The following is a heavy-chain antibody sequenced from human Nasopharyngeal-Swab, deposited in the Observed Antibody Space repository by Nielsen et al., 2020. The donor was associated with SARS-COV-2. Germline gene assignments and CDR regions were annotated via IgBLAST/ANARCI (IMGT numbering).Heavy chain of an antibody. Sequence: GESLKISCAASGFTFSGSAMHWVRQASGKGLEWVGRIRSKANSYATAYAASVKGRFTISRDDSKNTAYLQMNSLKTEDTAVYYCTRRGYSGYDWDDLDWFDPWDQGTLVTVSS. CDR1: GFTFSGSA. V-gene: IGHV3-73*01. D-gene: IGHD5-12*01. J-gene: IGHJ5*02. CDR3: TRRGYSGYDWDDLDWFDP. CDR2: IRSKANSYAT.